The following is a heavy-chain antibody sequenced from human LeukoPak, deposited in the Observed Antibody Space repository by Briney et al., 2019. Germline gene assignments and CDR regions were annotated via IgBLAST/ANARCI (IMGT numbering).Heavy chain of an antibody. CDR2: INPNSGDT. CDR1: GYSFTGYF. V-gene: IGHV1-2*02. D-gene: IGHD3-10*01. J-gene: IGHJ6*02. Sequence: GASVKVSCKTSGYSFTGYFMHWVRQAPGQGLEWMGWINPNSGDTKYAQRFQGGVTMTRDTSINTAYMELRRLTSDDTAVYYCARVPSMIRGVVNYGMDVWGQGTTVTVSS. CDR3: ARVPSMIRGVVNYGMDV.